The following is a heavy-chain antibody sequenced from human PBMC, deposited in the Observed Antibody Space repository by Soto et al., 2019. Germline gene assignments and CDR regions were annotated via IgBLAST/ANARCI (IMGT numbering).Heavy chain of an antibody. J-gene: IGHJ6*02. D-gene: IGHD3-16*01. Sequence: GASVKVSCKASGYTFTSYGISWVRQAPGQGLEWMGWISAYNGNTNYAQKLQGRVTMTTDTSTSTAYMELRSLRSDDTAVYYCARVWVQGSGELGYYYYGMAVWGQGPTVTVSS. V-gene: IGHV1-18*01. CDR2: ISAYNGNT. CDR1: GYTFTSYG. CDR3: ARVWVQGSGELGYYYYGMAV.